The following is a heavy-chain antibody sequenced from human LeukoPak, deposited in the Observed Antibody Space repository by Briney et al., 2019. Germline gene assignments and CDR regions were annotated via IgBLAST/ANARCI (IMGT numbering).Heavy chain of an antibody. J-gene: IGHJ2*01. CDR1: GGSTSSTNYY. D-gene: IGHD2-2*01. CDR2: VSYTGRT. V-gene: IGHV4-39*01. CDR3: IRSGGYCSTITCHVDYFDL. Sequence: SETLSLTCTVSGGSTSSTNYYWGWIRQPPGKDLEWIGSVSYTGRTYYNPSVKSRVTISVDTSENQFSLKLSSVTAADTAVYYCIRSGGYCSTITCHVDYFDLWGRGTLVTVSS.